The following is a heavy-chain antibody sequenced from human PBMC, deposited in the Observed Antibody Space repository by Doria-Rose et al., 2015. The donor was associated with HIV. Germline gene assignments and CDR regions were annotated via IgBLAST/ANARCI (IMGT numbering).Heavy chain of an antibody. V-gene: IGHV4-34*01. Sequence: QVQLQQWDAGLVKPSEALSLTCAVFGGSFSGYCWSWIRQPPGKGLAWIGEINHSGSTNYQTSLKSRVTISLDTSKNLFSLKLSSVTAADTAVYYCARGLLRGGWNDVDYYYGMDVWGQGTTVTVSS. CDR2: INHSGST. CDR3: ARGLLRGGWNDVDYYYGMDV. J-gene: IGHJ6*02. CDR1: GGSFSGYC. D-gene: IGHD1-1*01.